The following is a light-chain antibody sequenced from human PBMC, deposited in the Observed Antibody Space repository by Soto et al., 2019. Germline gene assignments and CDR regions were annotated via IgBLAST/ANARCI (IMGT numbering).Light chain of an antibody. CDR2: GAS. CDR1: PSVSSSY. V-gene: IGKV3-20*01. Sequence: EIVLTQSPGTLSLSPGERATLSCRASPSVSSSYLAWYQQKPGQAPRLLMSGASSRASGVPVRFSGSGSGTDFTLTISRLEPEDFALYYCQQYGGSPITFGLGTRLEI. CDR3: QQYGGSPIT. J-gene: IGKJ5*01.